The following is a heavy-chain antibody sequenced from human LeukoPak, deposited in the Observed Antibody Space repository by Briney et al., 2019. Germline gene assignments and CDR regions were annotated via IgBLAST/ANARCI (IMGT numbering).Heavy chain of an antibody. J-gene: IGHJ4*01. CDR1: GYTFTSYA. CDR2: INAGNGNT. Sequence: ASVKVSCKASGYTFTSYAMHWVRQAPGQRLEWMGWINAGNGNTKYSQKFQGRATITRDTSASTAYMELSSLRSEDTAVYYCARDTGVNTWLLRKTVDYGGHGTLVTGSS. D-gene: IGHD3-22*01. V-gene: IGHV1-3*01. CDR3: ARDTGVNTWLLRKTVDY.